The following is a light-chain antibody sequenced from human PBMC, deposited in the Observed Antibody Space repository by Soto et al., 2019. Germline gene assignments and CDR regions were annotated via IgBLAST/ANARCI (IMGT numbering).Light chain of an antibody. V-gene: IGKV1-39*01. CDR1: QSISSY. CDR2: AAS. CDR3: QQSYSTPQT. J-gene: IGKJ1*01. Sequence: DIQMTQSPSSLSASGGDRVTITCRASQSISSYLNWYQQKPGKAPKLLIYAASSLQSGVPSRFSGCGSGTDFTLTISSLQPEDFATYYCQQSYSTPQTFGQGTKVDIK.